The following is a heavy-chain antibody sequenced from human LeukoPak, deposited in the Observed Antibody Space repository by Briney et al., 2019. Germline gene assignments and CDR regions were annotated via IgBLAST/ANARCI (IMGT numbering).Heavy chain of an antibody. CDR2: IIPIFGTA. J-gene: IGHJ4*02. CDR3: ARDGGAGVGPAAANDY. CDR1: GGTFNTYT. D-gene: IGHD2-2*01. Sequence: ASVKVSCKASGGTFNTYTINWVRQAPGQGLEWIGGIIPIFGTANYAQKFQGRVTITADESTSTVYMELSSLRSEDTAVYYCARDGGAGVGPAAANDYWGQGTLVTVSS. V-gene: IGHV1-69*13.